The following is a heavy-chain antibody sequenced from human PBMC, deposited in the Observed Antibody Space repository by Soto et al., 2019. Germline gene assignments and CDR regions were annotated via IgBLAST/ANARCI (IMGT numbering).Heavy chain of an antibody. V-gene: IGHV3-49*03. CDR2: IRSKAYGGTT. D-gene: IGHD6-13*01. Sequence: GSLRLSCTASGFTFGDYAMSWFRQAPGKGLEWVGFIRSKAYGGTTEYAASVKGRFTISRDDSKSIAYLQMNSLKTEDTAVYYCTRLAAARYYYYYYGMDVWGQGTTVTVSS. CDR1: GFTFGDYA. CDR3: TRLAAARYYYYYYGMDV. J-gene: IGHJ6*02.